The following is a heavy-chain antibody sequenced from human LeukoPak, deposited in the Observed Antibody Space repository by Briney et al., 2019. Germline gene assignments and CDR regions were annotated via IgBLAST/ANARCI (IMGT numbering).Heavy chain of an antibody. CDR1: SGSFRGYY. J-gene: IGHJ5*02. Sequence: SETLSLTCAVYSGSFRGYYWSWIRQPPGKGLEWIGEINHSGSTNYNPSLKSRVTISVDTSKNQFSLKLSSVTAADTAVYYCARAIYSKSDYAEVEAPDNWFDPWGQGTLVTVSS. D-gene: IGHD4-17*01. CDR2: INHSGST. V-gene: IGHV4-34*01. CDR3: ARAIYSKSDYAEVEAPDNWFDP.